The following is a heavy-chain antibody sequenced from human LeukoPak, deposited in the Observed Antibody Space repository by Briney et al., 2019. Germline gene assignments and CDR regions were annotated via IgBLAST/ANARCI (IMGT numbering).Heavy chain of an antibody. CDR2: IYPGDSET. V-gene: IGHV5-51*01. Sequence: GESLKISCKGSGYSFTSEWIGWVRQMPGKGLERMGIIYPGDSETRYSPSFQGQVTFSADKSISTAYLQWSSLKASDTAMYYCARHLSSLVGTYHFDYWGQGTLVTVSS. J-gene: IGHJ4*02. D-gene: IGHD4-23*01. CDR1: GYSFTSEW. CDR3: ARHLSSLVGTYHFDY.